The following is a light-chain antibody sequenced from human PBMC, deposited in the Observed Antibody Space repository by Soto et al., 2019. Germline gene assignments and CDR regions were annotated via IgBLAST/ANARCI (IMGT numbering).Light chain of an antibody. J-gene: IGKJ5*01. V-gene: IGKV3-20*01. CDR2: GAS. CDR1: QSVGSN. Sequence: EIVMTQSPATLSVSPGERVTLSCRARQSVGSNLAWYQQKPGQAPRRLIYGASSRATGIPDRFSGSGSGTDFTLTISRLEPEDFAVYYCQQYGSSPTFGEGTRLEIK. CDR3: QQYGSSPT.